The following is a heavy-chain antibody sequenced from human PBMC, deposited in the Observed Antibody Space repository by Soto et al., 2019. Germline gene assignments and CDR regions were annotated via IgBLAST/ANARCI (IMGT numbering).Heavy chain of an antibody. J-gene: IGHJ5*02. CDR3: ASTLEYSSKPSLDP. V-gene: IGHV3-48*01. CDR1: GFTFSSYS. Sequence: EVQLVESGGGLVQPGGSLRLSCAASGFTFSSYSMNWVRQAPGKGLEWVSYISSSSSTIYYADSVKGRFTISRDNAKNSLYLQMNSLRAEDTAVYYCASTLEYSSKPSLDPWGQGTLVTVSS. D-gene: IGHD6-6*01. CDR2: ISSSSSTI.